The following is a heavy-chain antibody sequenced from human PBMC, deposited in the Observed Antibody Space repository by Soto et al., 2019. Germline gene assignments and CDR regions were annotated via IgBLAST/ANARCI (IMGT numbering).Heavy chain of an antibody. D-gene: IGHD2-8*01. CDR2: TDHSGST. J-gene: IGHJ4*02. Sequence: PSETLSLTCAVSGGSFNGYYWSWSRQSPGEGLEWIGETDHSGSTSYNPSLSSRVTISVDTSKNQFSLILTSVTAADTAVYYCARVYQVPGLYYFDYWGQGTLVTVSS. V-gene: IGHV4-34*01. CDR1: GGSFNGYY. CDR3: ARVYQVPGLYYFDY.